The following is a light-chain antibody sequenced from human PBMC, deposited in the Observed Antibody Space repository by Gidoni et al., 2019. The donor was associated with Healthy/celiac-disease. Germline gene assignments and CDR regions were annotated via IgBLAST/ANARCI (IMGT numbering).Light chain of an antibody. CDR1: QRINNY. Sequence: DIQMTQSPSSLSASAGDRVIITCRASQRINNYLNWYQQKPGKAPQLLIYAASNLQSGVSSRFSSSGSGTDFALTISNLQPEDFATYYCQQSYSSPETFGLGTKVEIK. V-gene: IGKV1-39*01. CDR3: QQSYSSPET. J-gene: IGKJ1*01. CDR2: AAS.